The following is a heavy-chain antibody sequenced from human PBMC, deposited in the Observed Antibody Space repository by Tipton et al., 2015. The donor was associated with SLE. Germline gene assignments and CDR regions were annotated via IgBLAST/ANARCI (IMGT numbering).Heavy chain of an antibody. J-gene: IGHJ4*02. CDR2: IYFSGST. D-gene: IGHD3-3*01. V-gene: IGHV4-59*12. Sequence: TLSLTCAVYGGSFSGYYWSWIRQPPGKGLEWIGCIYFSGSTSYNPSLRSRVTMSVDTSNNQFSLQLNSVTPEDTAVYYCAREASTFWDYWGQGTLVTVSS. CDR3: AREASTFWDY. CDR1: GGSFSGYY.